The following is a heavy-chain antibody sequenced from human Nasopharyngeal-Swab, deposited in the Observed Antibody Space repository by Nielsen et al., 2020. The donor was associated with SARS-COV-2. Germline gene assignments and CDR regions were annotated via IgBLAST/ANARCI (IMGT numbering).Heavy chain of an antibody. J-gene: IGHJ5*01. V-gene: IGHV4-59*01. CDR2: IHYTASS. D-gene: IGHD6-13*01. CDR1: GGSIGDSY. Sequence: SETLSLTCTVSGGSIGDSYWTWIRQSPGKGLEWLGYIHYTASSNYNPSLKSRVTISLDTSKKRFSLIVSSVTGADTAVYYCARGDGWYTSSWFDSWGQGILVTVSS. CDR3: ARGDGWYTSSWFDS.